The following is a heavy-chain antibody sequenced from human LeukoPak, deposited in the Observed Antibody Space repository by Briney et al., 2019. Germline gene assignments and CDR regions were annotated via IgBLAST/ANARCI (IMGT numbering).Heavy chain of an antibody. D-gene: IGHD6-13*01. CDR1: GGSFSGYY. CDR3: ARGLKSKGRIAAAGLDY. CDR2: INHSGST. J-gene: IGHJ4*02. Sequence: SETLSLTCAVYGGSFSGYYWSWIRQPPGKGLEWIGEINHSGSTNYNPTLKSRVTISVDTSKNQFSLKLSSVTAADTAVYYCARGLKSKGRIAAAGLDYWGQGTLVTVSS. V-gene: IGHV4-34*01.